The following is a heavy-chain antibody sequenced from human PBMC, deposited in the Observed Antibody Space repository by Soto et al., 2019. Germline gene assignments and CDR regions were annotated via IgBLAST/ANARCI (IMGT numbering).Heavy chain of an antibody. CDR2: IFSNDEK. Sequence: QVTLKESGPVLVKPTETLTLTCTVSGFSLTNARMGVSWIRQPPGKALEWLTHIFSNDEKSYSTSLKNRLTISKDTSKGQAVLIMTNLDPVDTATYYGARIRYGIYVHWNFELWGRATVVAVSS. D-gene: IGHD4-17*01. J-gene: IGHJ2*01. V-gene: IGHV2-26*01. CDR1: GFSLTNARMG. CDR3: ARIRYGIYVHWNFEL.